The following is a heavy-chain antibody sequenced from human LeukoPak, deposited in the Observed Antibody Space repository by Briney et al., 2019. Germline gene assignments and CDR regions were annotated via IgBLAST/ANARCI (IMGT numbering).Heavy chain of an antibody. CDR2: IYYSGST. CDR1: GGSISSYY. J-gene: IGHJ4*02. D-gene: IGHD1-26*01. Sequence: SETLSLTCTVSGGSISSYYWSWIRQPSGKGLEWIGYIYYSGSTNYNPSLKSRVTISVDTSKNQFSLKLSSVTAADTAVYYCASLSGGYSGFDYWAREPWSPSPQ. V-gene: IGHV4-59*08. CDR3: ASLSGGYSGFDY.